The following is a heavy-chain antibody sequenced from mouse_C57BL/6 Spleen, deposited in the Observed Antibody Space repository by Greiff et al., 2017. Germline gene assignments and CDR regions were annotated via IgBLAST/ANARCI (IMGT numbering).Heavy chain of an antibody. CDR3: ARFIYYDYDGLDY. V-gene: IGHV5-17*01. J-gene: IGHJ2*01. Sequence: EVQRVESGGGLVKPGGSLKLSCAASGFTFSDYGMHWVRQAPEKGLEWVAYISSGSSTIDYADTVKGRFTISRDNAKNTLFLQMTSLRSEDTAMYYCARFIYYDYDGLDYWGQGTTLTVSS. CDR2: ISSGSSTI. CDR1: GFTFSDYG. D-gene: IGHD2-4*01.